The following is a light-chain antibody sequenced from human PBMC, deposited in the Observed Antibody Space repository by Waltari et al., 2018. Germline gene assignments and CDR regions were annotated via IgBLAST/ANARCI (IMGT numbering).Light chain of an antibody. Sequence: QSALTQPASVSGSPGQSITIPCTGSSRDIGGYKYVSWYQQHPGKAPKLMIYEVTNRPSGVSHRFSGSKSGNTASLTISGLQADDEATYYCTSYTNRRTLVAFGGGTKLTVL. CDR2: EVT. CDR1: SRDIGGYKY. V-gene: IGLV2-14*01. J-gene: IGLJ2*01. CDR3: TSYTNRRTLVA.